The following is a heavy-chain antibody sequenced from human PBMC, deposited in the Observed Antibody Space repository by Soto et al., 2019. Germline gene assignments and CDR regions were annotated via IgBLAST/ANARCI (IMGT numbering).Heavy chain of an antibody. V-gene: IGHV4-59*08. Sequence: ETLSLTCPLSGAPFSTDYWSWLRQPPEKGLEWIGYIYYSGSTNYNPSHKSRVTISVDTTKNQFYLKLNSMTAADTAVYCCARHNYGSGSTYFDYWGQGTLVTVSS. CDR1: GAPFSTDY. J-gene: IGHJ4*02. CDR3: ARHNYGSGSTYFDY. CDR2: IYYSGST. D-gene: IGHD3-10*01.